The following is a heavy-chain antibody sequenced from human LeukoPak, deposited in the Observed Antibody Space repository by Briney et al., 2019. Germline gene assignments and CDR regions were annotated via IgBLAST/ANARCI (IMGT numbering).Heavy chain of an antibody. V-gene: IGHV3-7*04. CDR2: IEQDGGEK. J-gene: IGHJ4*02. CDR1: GFTFSNYW. D-gene: IGHD2-15*01. Sequence: GGSLRLSCAASGFTFSNYWMNWVRQAPGKGLEWVVNIEQDGGEKNYVDSVKGRFTISRDNAKNSLYLQMNSLRAEDTAVYYCAGGLGWLIDYWGQGTLVTGSS. CDR3: AGGLGWLIDY.